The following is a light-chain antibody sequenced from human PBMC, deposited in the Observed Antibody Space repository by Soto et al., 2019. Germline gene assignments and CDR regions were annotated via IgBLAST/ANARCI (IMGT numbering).Light chain of an antibody. Sequence: DIVMTQTPLSLSVTPGQPASISCKSSQSLVHSDGKTHLYGYPQKPGQPPPLLIYELSNRFSGVPDRFSGSGSGTEFTLKISRVEAEDVGVYYCLQSMQIPLTFGQGPRLDMK. CDR2: ELS. V-gene: IGKV2D-29*01. CDR1: QSLVHSDGKTH. CDR3: LQSMQIPLT. J-gene: IGKJ5*01.